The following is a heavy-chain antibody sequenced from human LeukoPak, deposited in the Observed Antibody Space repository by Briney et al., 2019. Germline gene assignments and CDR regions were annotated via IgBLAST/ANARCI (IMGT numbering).Heavy chain of an antibody. CDR2: INPSGGST. Sequence: GASVNISCKASGYTFTNYYIHWVRQAPGQGLEWMGLINPSGGSTSYAQKFQGRVTMTRDMSTNTLYMDLSSLKSEDTAVYYCTSFDYWGQGTLVTVSS. J-gene: IGHJ4*02. CDR1: GYTFTNYY. V-gene: IGHV1-46*01. CDR3: TSFDY.